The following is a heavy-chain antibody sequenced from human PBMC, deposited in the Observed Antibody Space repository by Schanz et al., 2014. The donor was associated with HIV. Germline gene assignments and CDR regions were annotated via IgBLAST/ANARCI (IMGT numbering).Heavy chain of an antibody. CDR1: GFAFSSYA. Sequence: EVQLLESGGGLVQPGGSLRLSCAASGFAFSSYAMSWVRQAPGKGLEWVSAISGSSITYSADSVKGRFTISRDNSKNTLYLQMNSLRAEDTAVYYCARGPSGGLTPSRGMDVWGQGTTVTVSS. CDR3: ARGPSGGLTPSRGMDV. CDR2: ISGSSIT. D-gene: IGHD1-26*01. V-gene: IGHV3-23*01. J-gene: IGHJ6*02.